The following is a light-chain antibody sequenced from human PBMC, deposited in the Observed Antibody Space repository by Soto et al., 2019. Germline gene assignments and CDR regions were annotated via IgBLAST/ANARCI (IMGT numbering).Light chain of an antibody. CDR2: AAS. J-gene: IGKJ4*01. CDR3: LHYNSYPLT. V-gene: IGKV1-16*01. Sequence: DIQMTQSPSSLSVSVGDRVTITCRASQGISTYLAWFQQKPGKVPKSLIYAASNLHSGVPSRFSGSGSGTDFTLIITSLQPEDFATYFCLHYNSYPLTFGGGTQVEIK. CDR1: QGISTY.